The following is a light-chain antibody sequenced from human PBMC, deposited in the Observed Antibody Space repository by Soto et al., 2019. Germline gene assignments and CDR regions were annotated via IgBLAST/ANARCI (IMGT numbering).Light chain of an antibody. CDR3: QQYYSFPRT. J-gene: IGKJ1*01. V-gene: IGKV1-12*01. CDR1: EDIGTW. Sequence: DIQMTQSPSSLSASVGDRVAITCRASEDIGTWLAWYQQKPWKAPKLLIYAASTLQSVVPTRFSGSGSGTDFTLTISCLQSEDFATYYCQQYYSFPRTFGQGTKVDIK. CDR2: AAS.